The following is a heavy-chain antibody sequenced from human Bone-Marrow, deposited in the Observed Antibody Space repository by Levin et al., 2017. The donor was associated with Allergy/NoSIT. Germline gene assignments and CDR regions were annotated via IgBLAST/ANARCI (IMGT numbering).Heavy chain of an antibody. CDR1: GGSISSGGYY. D-gene: IGHD2-2*02. CDR2: IYYSGST. V-gene: IGHV4-31*03. CDR3: ARGGPAAISLEY. Sequence: SETLSLTCTVSGGSISSGGYYWSWIRQHPGKGLEWIGYIYYSGSTYYNPSLKSRVTISVDTSKNQFSLKLSSVTAADTAVYYCARGGPAAISLEYWGQGTLVTVSS. J-gene: IGHJ4*02.